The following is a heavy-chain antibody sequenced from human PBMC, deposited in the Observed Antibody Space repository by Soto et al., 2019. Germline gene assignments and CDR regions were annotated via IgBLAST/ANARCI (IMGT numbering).Heavy chain of an antibody. CDR1: GFSFSIYA. CDR2: ISGSGENT. V-gene: IGHV3-23*01. D-gene: IGHD3-3*01. CDR3: ADGGEWSFNFEY. J-gene: IGHJ4*02. Sequence: GGSLRLSCAASGFSFSIYAMSWVRQAPGKGLEWVCGISGSGENTYYADSVKGRFTISRDNSKNTLYLQMNNLRVEDKAVYYCADGGEWSFNFEYWGQGTLGTV.